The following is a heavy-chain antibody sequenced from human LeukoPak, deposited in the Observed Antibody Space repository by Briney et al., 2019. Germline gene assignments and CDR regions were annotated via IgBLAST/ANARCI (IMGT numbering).Heavy chain of an antibody. D-gene: IGHD6-19*01. CDR2: IYYSGST. CDR3: ARSTYSSGWYEYLYFDY. J-gene: IGHJ4*02. Sequence: ASETLSLTCAVSGGSISSGGYSWSWIRQPPGKGLEWIGYIYYSGSTYYNPSLKSRVTISVDTSKNQFSLKLSSVTAADTAVYYCARSTYSSGWYEYLYFDYWGQGTLVTVSS. V-gene: IGHV4-30-4*07. CDR1: GGSISSGGYS.